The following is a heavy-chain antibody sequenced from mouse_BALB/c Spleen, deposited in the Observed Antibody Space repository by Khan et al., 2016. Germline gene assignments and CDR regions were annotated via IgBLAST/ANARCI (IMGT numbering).Heavy chain of an antibody. CDR3: ASTSWYSAV. V-gene: IGHV4-1*02. CDR1: GFDFSRYW. Sequence: EVKLLESGGGLGQTGGTMKLSCAASGFDFSRYWMSWVRQAPGKGLEWIGEINPDGSTINYTPSLKDKFISSRDNANHTLYLQMSKVRSEATALYYCASTSWYSAVSGAGTTVTVSS. CDR2: INPDGSTI. J-gene: IGHJ1*01.